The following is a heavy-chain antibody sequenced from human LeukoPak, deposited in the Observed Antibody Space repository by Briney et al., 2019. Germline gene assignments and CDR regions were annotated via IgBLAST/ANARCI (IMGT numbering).Heavy chain of an antibody. CDR1: GGSISSGSYY. CDR2: IYTSGST. Sequence: SETLSLTCTVSGGSISSGSYYWSWIRQPAGKGLEWIGRIYTSGSTNYNPSLKSRVTISVDTSKNQFSLKLSSVTAADTAVYYCAGGGYLPEVWFDPWGPGTLVSVSP. D-gene: IGHD5-18*01. V-gene: IGHV4-61*02. CDR3: AGGGYLPEVWFDP. J-gene: IGHJ5*02.